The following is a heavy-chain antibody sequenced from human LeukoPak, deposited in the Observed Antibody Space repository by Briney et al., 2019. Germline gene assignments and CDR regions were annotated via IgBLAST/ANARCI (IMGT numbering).Heavy chain of an antibody. CDR1: GGSISSYY. D-gene: IGHD6-13*01. Sequence: SETLSLTCTVSGGSISSYYWSWIRQPAGKGVGWIGRIYTSGSTNYNPSLKRRVTISVDKSKNQFSLKLSSVTAADTAVYYCARDSLVAAAGHYYYYYYMDVWGKGTTVTVSS. V-gene: IGHV4-4*07. CDR3: ARDSLVAAAGHYYYYYYMDV. J-gene: IGHJ6*03. CDR2: IYTSGST.